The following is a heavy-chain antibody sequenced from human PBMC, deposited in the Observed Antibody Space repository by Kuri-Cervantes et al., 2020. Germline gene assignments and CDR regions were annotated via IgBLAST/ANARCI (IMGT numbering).Heavy chain of an antibody. V-gene: IGHV1-8*02. CDR3: ARRGDYYDILTGFSDAFDI. CDR2: MNPNSGNT. D-gene: IGHD3-9*01. Sequence: ASVKVSCKASGYTFTSYYMHWVRQATGQGLEWMGWMNPNSGNTGYAQKFQGRVTMTRNTSISTAYMELSSLRSEDTAVYYCARRGDYYDILTGFSDAFDIWGQGTMVTVSS. J-gene: IGHJ3*02. CDR1: GYTFTSYY.